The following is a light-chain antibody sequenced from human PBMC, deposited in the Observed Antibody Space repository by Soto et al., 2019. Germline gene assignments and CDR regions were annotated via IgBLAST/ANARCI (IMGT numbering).Light chain of an antibody. Sequence: IQMTQSPSSLSPSVGDRVTITCRASQSITNSLNWFQRKPGKAPNLLIYAASTLKSGVPSRFSGSGSGTDFTLTITSLQPEDFATYYCQQSYSTPYTFGQGTNLEI. CDR1: QSITNS. J-gene: IGKJ2*01. V-gene: IGKV1-39*01. CDR2: AAS. CDR3: QQSYSTPYT.